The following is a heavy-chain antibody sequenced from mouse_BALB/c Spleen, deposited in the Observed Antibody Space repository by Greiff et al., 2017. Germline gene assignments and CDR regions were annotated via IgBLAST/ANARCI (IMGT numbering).Heavy chain of an antibody. CDR2: INPSTGYT. D-gene: IGHD2-1*01. J-gene: IGHJ4*01. CDR1: GYTFTSYW. CDR3: ARDGNYWAMDY. V-gene: IGHV1-7*01. Sequence: VQLQQSGAELAKPGASVKMSCKASGYTFTSYWMHWVKQRPGQGLEWIGYINPSTGYTEYNQKFKDKATLTADKSSSTAYMQLSSLTSEDSAVYYCARDGNYWAMDYWGQGTSDTVSA.